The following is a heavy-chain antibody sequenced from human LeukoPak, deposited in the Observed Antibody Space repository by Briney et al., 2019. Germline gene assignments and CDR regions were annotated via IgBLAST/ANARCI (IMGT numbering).Heavy chain of an antibody. CDR3: ARESIAVAGEFDY. Sequence: PSQTLSLTCTVSGGSISSGSYYWSWIRQPAGKGLEWIGRIYTSGSTNYNPSLKSRVTISVDTSKNQFSLKLSSVTAADTAVYYCARESIAVAGEFDYWGQGTLVTVSS. J-gene: IGHJ4*02. CDR1: GGSISSGSYY. V-gene: IGHV4-61*02. D-gene: IGHD6-19*01. CDR2: IYTSGST.